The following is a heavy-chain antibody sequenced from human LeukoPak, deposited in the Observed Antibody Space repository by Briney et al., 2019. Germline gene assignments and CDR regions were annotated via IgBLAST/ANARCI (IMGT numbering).Heavy chain of an antibody. CDR1: GFTFGSYW. D-gene: IGHD6-19*01. Sequence: GGSQRLSCAASGFTFGSYWMSWVRQAPGEGLEWVSNIKQDGSEKYYVDSMKGRFTISRDNAKNSLYLQMNSLRAEDTAVYYCAAMAYGYINYWGQGTLVTVSS. CDR3: AAMAYGYINY. J-gene: IGHJ4*02. V-gene: IGHV3-7*01. CDR2: IKQDGSEK.